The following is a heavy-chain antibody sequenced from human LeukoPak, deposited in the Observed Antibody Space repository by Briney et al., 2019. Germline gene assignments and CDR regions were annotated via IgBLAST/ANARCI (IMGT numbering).Heavy chain of an antibody. D-gene: IGHD1-14*01. CDR2: IIPIFGIA. CDR3: ARARKGPYAYYYYGMGV. J-gene: IGHJ6*02. V-gene: IGHV1-69*04. CDR1: GGTFSSYA. Sequence: ASVKVSCKASGGTFSSYAISWVRQAPGQGLEWMGRIIPIFGIANYAQKFQGRVTITADKSTSTAYMELSSLRSEDTAVYYCARARKGPYAYYYYGMGVWGQGTTVTVSS.